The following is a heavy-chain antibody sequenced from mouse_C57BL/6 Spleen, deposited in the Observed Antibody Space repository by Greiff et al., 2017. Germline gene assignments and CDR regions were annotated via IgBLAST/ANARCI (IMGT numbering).Heavy chain of an antibody. Sequence: QVQLKASGAELVKPGASVKISCKASGYAFSSYWMNWVKQRPGKGLEWIGQIYPGDGDNNYNGKFTGKATLPADKSSSTAYMLLSCLTSYDSAVYVCARGDYPSLAMDYWGQGTSGTVSS. D-gene: IGHD2-4*01. CDR2: IYPGDGDN. V-gene: IGHV1-80*01. CDR1: GYAFSSYW. J-gene: IGHJ4*01. CDR3: ARGDYPSLAMDY.